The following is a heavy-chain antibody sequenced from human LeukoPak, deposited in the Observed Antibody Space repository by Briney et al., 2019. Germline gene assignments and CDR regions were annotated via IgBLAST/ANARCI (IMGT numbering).Heavy chain of an antibody. J-gene: IGHJ4*02. CDR3: ARGGRAAAGHFDY. CDR1: GFTFDDYA. CDR2: ISWNSGSI. V-gene: IGHV3-9*01. Sequence: GGSLRLSCAASGFTFDDYAMHWVRQAPGKGLEWVSGISWNSGSIGYADSVKGRFTISRDNAKNSLYLQMNSLRAEDTAVYYCARGGRAAAGHFDYWGQGTLVTVSS. D-gene: IGHD6-13*01.